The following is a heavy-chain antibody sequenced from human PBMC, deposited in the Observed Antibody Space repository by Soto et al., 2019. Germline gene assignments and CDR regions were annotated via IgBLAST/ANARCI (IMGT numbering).Heavy chain of an antibody. CDR2: ISYDGSHK. V-gene: IGHV3-30*03. CDR1: GFNFSSHG. Sequence: GGSLRLSCAASGFNFSSHGLHWVRQAPGKGLEWVAVISYDGSHKLSTESVKGRFTISRDNSKKTLYLQMNSLRAEDTAVYYCVRVFDTYYFDLWGQGNMVTVSS. CDR3: VRVFDTYYFDL. D-gene: IGHD3-9*01. J-gene: IGHJ4*02.